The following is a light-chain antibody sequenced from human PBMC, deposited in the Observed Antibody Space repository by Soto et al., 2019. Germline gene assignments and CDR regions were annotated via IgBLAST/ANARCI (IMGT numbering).Light chain of an antibody. CDR2: DVY. J-gene: IGLJ2*01. CDR1: SSDVGGYNY. Sequence: QSALTQPASVSGSPGQSITISCTGTSSDVGGYNYVSWYQQHPGEAPKLMIYDVYNRPSGVSYRFSGSKSGNTASLTISGLQGEDESDYYCSSYTSDTTRDVVFGGGTKLTVL. CDR3: SSYTSDTTRDVV. V-gene: IGLV2-14*01.